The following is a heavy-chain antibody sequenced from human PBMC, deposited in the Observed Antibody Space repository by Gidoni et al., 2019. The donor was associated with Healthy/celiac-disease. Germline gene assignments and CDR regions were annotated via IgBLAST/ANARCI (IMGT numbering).Heavy chain of an antibody. J-gene: IGHJ4*02. CDR3: ARPLRRYYYDSSGYVS. V-gene: IGHV1-69*09. CDR2: IIPILGIA. CDR1: GGTFSSYA. Sequence: QVQLVQSGAAVKKPGSSVKVSCKASGGTFSSYAISWVRQAPGQGLGWMGRIIPILGIANDAKKFQGRVTITAEKSTSTAYMELSSLRSEDTAVYYCARPLRRYYYDSSGYVSWGQGTLVTVSS. D-gene: IGHD3-22*01.